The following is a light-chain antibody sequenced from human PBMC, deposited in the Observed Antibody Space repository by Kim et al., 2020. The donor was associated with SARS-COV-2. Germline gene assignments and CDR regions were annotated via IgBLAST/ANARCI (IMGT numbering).Light chain of an antibody. CDR1: NIGSKS. J-gene: IGLJ2*01. CDR2: DAS. V-gene: IGLV3-21*03. Sequence: SYELTQPPSVSVAPGKTARITCGGNNIGSKSVHWYQQKPGQAPVLVVYDASDRPSGIPERFSGSNSGNTATLTISRVEAGDEADYYCQVWDSSSDHPVVFGGGTQLTVL. CDR3: QVWDSSSDHPVV.